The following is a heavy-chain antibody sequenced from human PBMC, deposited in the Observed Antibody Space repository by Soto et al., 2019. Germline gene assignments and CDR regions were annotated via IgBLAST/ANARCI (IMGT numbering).Heavy chain of an antibody. CDR2: TSDSGAGT. CDR3: AKGLSNGRWYAAD. Sequence: EVHLLESGGGLVQPGESLRLSCGGSGFTFSSCVMTWVRQAPGKGLEWVSCTSDSGAGTHYADSVKGRFTISRDNSKNTMYLQMNNLRAEDTGVYYCAKGLSNGRWYAADWGQGTLVTVSS. CDR1: GFTFSSCV. D-gene: IGHD6-13*01. J-gene: IGHJ4*02. V-gene: IGHV3-23*01.